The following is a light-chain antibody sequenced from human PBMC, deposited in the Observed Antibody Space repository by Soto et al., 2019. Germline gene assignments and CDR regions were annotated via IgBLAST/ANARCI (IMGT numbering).Light chain of an antibody. J-gene: IGKJ1*01. V-gene: IGKV3-20*01. Sequence: EIVLTQSPGTLSLSPGERATLSCRASQSVSNNFLAWYQQRPGRAPRLLIYNASGRVAGVPDRFSGSWSGTDFTLTISRLEPEDFAVYFCQQFGASPWAFGQGTKVEIK. CDR1: QSVSNNF. CDR3: QQFGASPWA. CDR2: NAS.